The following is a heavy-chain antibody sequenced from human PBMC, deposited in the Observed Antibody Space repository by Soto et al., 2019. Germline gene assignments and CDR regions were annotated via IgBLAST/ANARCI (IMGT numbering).Heavy chain of an antibody. CDR2: IYYSGST. D-gene: IGHD6-19*01. J-gene: IGHJ4*02. CDR1: GGSISSSSYY. V-gene: IGHV4-39*01. CDR3: AKYSSGWYSHSFFDY. Sequence: QLQLQESGPGLVKPSETLSLTCTVSGGSISSSSYYWGWIRQPPGKGLEWIGSIYYSGSTYYNPSLKSGVTISVDTSKNQFSLKLSSVTAADTAVYYFAKYSSGWYSHSFFDYWGQGTLVTVSS.